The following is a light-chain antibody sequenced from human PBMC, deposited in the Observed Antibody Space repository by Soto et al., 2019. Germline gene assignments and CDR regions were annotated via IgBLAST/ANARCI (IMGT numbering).Light chain of an antibody. V-gene: IGKV3-20*01. Sequence: EIVLTQSPGTLSLSPGETATLSCRASQSVSSAYLAWYQQKPGQAPRLLIYGIPSRATGIPDRFRGRGSGTDFTLTISRLEPEDFAVYYCHQYNTSPDTFGQGTNLEI. CDR2: GIP. J-gene: IGKJ2*01. CDR1: QSVSSAY. CDR3: HQYNTSPDT.